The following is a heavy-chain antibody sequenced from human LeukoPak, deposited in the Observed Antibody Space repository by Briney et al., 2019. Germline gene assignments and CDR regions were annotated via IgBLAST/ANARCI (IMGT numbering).Heavy chain of an antibody. J-gene: IGHJ4*02. CDR2: IYSDAST. CDR1: GFTVSSNY. Sequence: GGSLRLSCAASGFTVSSNYMSWVRQAPGKGLEWVSVIYSDASTYYAGSVKGRFTISRDNSKKTLYLQMNSLRAEDTAVYYCARGIYYYDSNGYHPFDYWGQGTLVTVSS. D-gene: IGHD3-22*01. V-gene: IGHV3-66*02. CDR3: ARGIYYYDSNGYHPFDY.